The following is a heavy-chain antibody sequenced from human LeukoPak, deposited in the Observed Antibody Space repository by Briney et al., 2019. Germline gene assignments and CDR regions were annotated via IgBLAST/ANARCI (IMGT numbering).Heavy chain of an antibody. V-gene: IGHV3-48*03. D-gene: IGHD2-15*01. CDR3: ARGGGRPYCSGGSCYSWFDP. Sequence: PGASLRLSCAASGFTFSSYEMNWVRQAPGKGLEWVSYISSSGSTIYYADSVKGRFTISRDNAKNSLYLQMNSLRAEDTAVYYCARGGGRPYCSGGSCYSWFDPWGQGTLVTVSS. J-gene: IGHJ5*02. CDR1: GFTFSSYE. CDR2: ISSSGSTI.